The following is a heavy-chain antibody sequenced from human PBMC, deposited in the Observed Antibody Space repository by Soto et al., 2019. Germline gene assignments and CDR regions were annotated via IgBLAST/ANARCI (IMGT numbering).Heavy chain of an antibody. D-gene: IGHD3-3*01. V-gene: IGHV1-69*13. J-gene: IGHJ3*02. Sequence: GASVKVSCKASGGTFSSYAISWVRQAPGQGLEWMGGIIPIFGTANYAQKFQGRVTITADESTRKAYMELSSLRSEDTAVYYCARGVTILDAFHIWGQGTIVTLSS. CDR3: ARGVTILDAFHI. CDR2: IIPIFGTA. CDR1: GGTFSSYA.